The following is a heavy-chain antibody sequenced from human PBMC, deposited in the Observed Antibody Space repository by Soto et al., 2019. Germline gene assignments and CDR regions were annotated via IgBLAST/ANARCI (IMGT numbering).Heavy chain of an antibody. CDR2: INPNSGGT. V-gene: IGHV1-2*04. J-gene: IGHJ6*02. D-gene: IGHD3-3*01. Sequence: ASVKVSCKASGYTFTGYYMHWVRQAPGQGLEWMGWINPNSGGTNYAQKFQGWVTMTRDTSISTAYMELSSLRSDDTAVYYCAKEGRIFGVATFGMDVWGQGTTGTVSS. CDR1: GYTFTGYY. CDR3: AKEGRIFGVATFGMDV.